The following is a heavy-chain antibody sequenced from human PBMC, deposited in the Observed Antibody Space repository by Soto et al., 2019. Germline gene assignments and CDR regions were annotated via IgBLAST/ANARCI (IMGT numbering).Heavy chain of an antibody. V-gene: IGHV1-18*01. CDR2: ISAYNGNT. D-gene: IGHD3-10*01. J-gene: IGHJ4*02. Sequence: ASVKVSCKASGYTFTSYGISWVRQAPGQGLEWMGWISAYNGNTNYAQKLQGRVTMTTDTSTSTAYMELRSLRSDDTAVYYCAMVRRGDYYFDYWGQGTLVTVSS. CDR1: GYTFTSYG. CDR3: AMVRRGDYYFDY.